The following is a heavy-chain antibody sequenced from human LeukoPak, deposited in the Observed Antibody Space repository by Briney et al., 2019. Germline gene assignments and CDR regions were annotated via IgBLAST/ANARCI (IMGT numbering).Heavy chain of an antibody. D-gene: IGHD6-19*01. CDR1: GYTFTDYY. CDR3: ARDLPWLVSEDY. V-gene: IGHV1-18*04. J-gene: IGHJ4*02. CDR2: ISAYNGNT. Sequence: ASVKVSCKASGYTFTDYYMHWVRQAPGQGLEWMGWISAYNGNTNYAQKLQGRVTMTTDTSTSTAYMELRSLRSDDTAVYYCARDLPWLVSEDYWGQGTLVTVSS.